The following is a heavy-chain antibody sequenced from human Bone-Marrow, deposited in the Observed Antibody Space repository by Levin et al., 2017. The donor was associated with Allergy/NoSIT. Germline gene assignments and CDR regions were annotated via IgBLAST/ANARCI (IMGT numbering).Heavy chain of an antibody. Sequence: GGSLRLSCAASGFTVSTNYMNWVRQAPGKGLEWVSVIYSDGRRYYADSVKGRFTVSRDTSKNTLYLQMNNLGAEDTAVYYCARGEGVIPAAGGAFDIWGQGTMVTVSS. CDR3: ARGEGVIPAAGGAFDI. CDR2: IYSDGRR. J-gene: IGHJ3*02. D-gene: IGHD2-2*01. CDR1: GFTVSTNY. V-gene: IGHV3-53*01.